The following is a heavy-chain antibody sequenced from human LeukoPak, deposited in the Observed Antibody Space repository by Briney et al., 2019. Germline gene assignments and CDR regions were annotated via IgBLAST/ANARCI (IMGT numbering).Heavy chain of an antibody. CDR2: LTPIFGTA. CDR3: ARDRGEVEGGATSYGY. J-gene: IGHJ4*02. Sequence: GASVTVSCKASGGTFSSYAISWVRQAPGRGLEWMGGLTPIFGTANYAQKFQGRVTITADESTSTAYMELSSLRSEDTAVYYCARDRGEVEGGATSYGYWGQGTLVTVSS. CDR1: GGTFSSYA. V-gene: IGHV1-69*01. D-gene: IGHD1-26*01.